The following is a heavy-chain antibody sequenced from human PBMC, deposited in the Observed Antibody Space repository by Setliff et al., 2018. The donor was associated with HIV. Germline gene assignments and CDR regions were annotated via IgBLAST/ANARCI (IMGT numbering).Heavy chain of an antibody. J-gene: IGHJ6*03. CDR2: ISSSSSYI. CDR1: GFTFSSYS. D-gene: IGHD1-1*01. CDR3: AREWAARYTDNWYEGGQDHYYYYMDV. Sequence: PGGSLRLSCAASGFTFSSYSMNWVRQAPGKGLEWVPSISSSSSYIYYADSVKGRFTISRDNAKNSLYVQMNSLRAEDTAVYYCAREWAARYTDNWYEGGQDHYYYYMDVWGRGTTVTVSS. V-gene: IGHV3-21*01.